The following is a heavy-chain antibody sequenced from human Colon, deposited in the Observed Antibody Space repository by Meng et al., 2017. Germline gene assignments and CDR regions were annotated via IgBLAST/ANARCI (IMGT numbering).Heavy chain of an antibody. Sequence: VLLRGSRPGLMRPSAPFPLPSTATGCSMSGSFWSCIRQTPGKGLEWIGYIYYSGSTNYNPSLKSRVTMSLDTSKNQFSLKLSSVTPADTAIYYCAREIHSAGWLYYFDYWGQGRLVTVSS. CDR3: AREIHSAGWLYYFDY. V-gene: IGHV4-59*01. J-gene: IGHJ4*02. D-gene: IGHD6-19*01. CDR2: IYYSGST. CDR1: GCSMSGSF.